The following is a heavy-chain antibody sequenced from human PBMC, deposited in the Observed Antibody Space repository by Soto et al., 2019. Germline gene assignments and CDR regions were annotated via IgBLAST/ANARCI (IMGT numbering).Heavy chain of an antibody. D-gene: IGHD5-12*01. CDR1: GGTFSSYT. Sequence: SVKVSCKASGGTFSSYTISWVRQAPGQGLEWMGRIIPILGIANYAQKFQGRVTITADKSTNTAYMEMSSLRSEDTAVYYCARAGYSGYDSVGLYSDYWGQGTLVTVSS. J-gene: IGHJ4*02. CDR3: ARAGYSGYDSVGLYSDY. V-gene: IGHV1-69*02. CDR2: IIPILGIA.